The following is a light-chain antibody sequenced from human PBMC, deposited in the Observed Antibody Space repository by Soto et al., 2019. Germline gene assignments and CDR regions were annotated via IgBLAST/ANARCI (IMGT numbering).Light chain of an antibody. J-gene: IGKJ2*01. CDR2: GAS. V-gene: IGKV3-20*01. Sequence: EIVLTQSPGTLSLSPGERATLSCRASQSVSSTYLAWYQHKPGQAPRLLIYGASSRATGIPDRFSGSGSGTDFTLIINRLEPEDSAVYYCQQHTISMYTFGQGTKLEIK. CDR3: QQHTISMYT. CDR1: QSVSSTY.